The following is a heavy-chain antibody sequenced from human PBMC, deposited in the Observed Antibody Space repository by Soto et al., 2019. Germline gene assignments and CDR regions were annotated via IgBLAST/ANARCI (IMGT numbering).Heavy chain of an antibody. Sequence: EVQLVESGGGLVQPGRSLRLSCTASGFTFGDYAMSWVRQAPGKGLEWVGFIRSKAYGGTTEYAASVKGRFTISRDDSKSIAYLQMNSLKTEDTAVYYCTRDPGTTAFDYWGQGTLVTVSS. D-gene: IGHD4-17*01. V-gene: IGHV3-49*04. CDR2: IRSKAYGGTT. CDR1: GFTFGDYA. CDR3: TRDPGTTAFDY. J-gene: IGHJ4*02.